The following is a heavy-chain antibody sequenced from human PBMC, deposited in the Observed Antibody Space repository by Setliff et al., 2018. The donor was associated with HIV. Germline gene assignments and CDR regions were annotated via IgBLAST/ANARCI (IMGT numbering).Heavy chain of an antibody. J-gene: IGHJ4*02. CDR1: GGSIITSNYY. CDR2: IHYSGTT. CDR3: ARGSHGTSWTDY. D-gene: IGHD6-13*01. V-gene: IGHV4-39*01. Sequence: SETLSLTCSVSGGSIITSNYYWGWIRQPPGKGLEWTGNIHYSGTTYYNPSLRSRVTISIDTSKNQFSLKLNSVTAADTAVYYCARGSHGTSWTDYWGQGTLVTVSS.